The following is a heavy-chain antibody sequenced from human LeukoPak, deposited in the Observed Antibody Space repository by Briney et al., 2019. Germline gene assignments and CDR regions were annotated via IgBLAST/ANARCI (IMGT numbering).Heavy chain of an antibody. V-gene: IGHV3-11*01. CDR1: GFTFSDYY. Sequence: GGSLRLSCAASGFTFSDYYMSWIRPAPGKGLEWVSYISSSGSTIYYADSVRGRFTISRDNAKNSLYLQMNSLRAEDTAVYYCARDRYYYYYGMDVWGQGTTVTVSS. J-gene: IGHJ6*02. CDR2: ISSSGSTI. CDR3: ARDRYYYYYGMDV.